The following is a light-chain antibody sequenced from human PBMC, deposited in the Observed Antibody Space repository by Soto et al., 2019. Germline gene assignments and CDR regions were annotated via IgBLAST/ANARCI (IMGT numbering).Light chain of an antibody. V-gene: IGLV2-14*03. CDR2: DVS. Sequence: QSALTQPASVSGSPGQSITISCSGISSDVGGYNYVSWYQKHPGKAPKLMIYDVSNRPSGVSNRFSGSKSGNTASLTISGLQAEDEADYYCSSYTNSITLDVVFGGGTKLTVL. J-gene: IGLJ2*01. CDR1: SSDVGGYNY. CDR3: SSYTNSITLDVV.